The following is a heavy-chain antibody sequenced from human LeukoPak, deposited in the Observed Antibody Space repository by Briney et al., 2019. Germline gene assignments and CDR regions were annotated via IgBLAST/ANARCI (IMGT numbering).Heavy chain of an antibody. CDR3: ASGGIYYGAAFDF. CDR2: INWNGGST. D-gene: IGHD1-26*01. J-gene: IGHJ4*02. V-gene: IGHV3-20*04. CDR1: GFTFGDYA. Sequence: PGGSLRLSCTASGFTFGDYAMSWFRQAPGKGLEWVSGINWNGGSTGYADSVKGRFTISRDNAKNSLYLQMNSLRAEDTALYYCASGGIYYGAAFDFWGQGTLVTVSS.